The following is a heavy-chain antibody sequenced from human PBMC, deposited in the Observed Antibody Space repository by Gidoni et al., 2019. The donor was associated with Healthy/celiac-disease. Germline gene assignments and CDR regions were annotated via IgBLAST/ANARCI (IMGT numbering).Heavy chain of an antibody. V-gene: IGHV1-3*01. CDR1: GYPFPRYA. J-gene: IGHJ4*02. D-gene: IGHD6-13*01. CDR2: INAGNGNT. Sequence: QVQLVQSGAEVKKPGASVKVSCKASGYPFPRYAMHWVRQAPGQRLEWMGWINAGNGNTKYSQKFQGRVTITRDTSASTAYMELSSLRSEDTAVYYCARVRLPAAAFYYFDYWGQGTLVTVSS. CDR3: ARVRLPAAAFYYFDY.